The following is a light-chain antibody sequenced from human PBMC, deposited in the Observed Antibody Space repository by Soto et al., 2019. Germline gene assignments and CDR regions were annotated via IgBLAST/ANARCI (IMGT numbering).Light chain of an antibody. CDR2: SAS. V-gene: IGKV3-20*01. J-gene: IGKJ3*01. CDR3: QQYSASPRT. Sequence: PEERATLSCRASRTVDGNYLAWYHQKPGQPPRLLIHSASTRAPGIPDRFSASGAGTDFALTISRLEPEDSAVYYCQQYSASPRTFGPGTKVDI. CDR1: RTVDGNY.